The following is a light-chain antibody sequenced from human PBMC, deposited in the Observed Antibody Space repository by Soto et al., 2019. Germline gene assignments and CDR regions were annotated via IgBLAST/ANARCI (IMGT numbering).Light chain of an antibody. Sequence: DIPMTQSPSTLSASVGDRVTFTCRASQSISTSLAWFQQKPGKAPKLLIYKASYLEGAVPSRFSGSGSGTEFTLTISSLQPDDFATYYCQQYESYPITFGQGTRLEIK. V-gene: IGKV1-5*03. CDR2: KAS. J-gene: IGKJ5*01. CDR3: QQYESYPIT. CDR1: QSISTS.